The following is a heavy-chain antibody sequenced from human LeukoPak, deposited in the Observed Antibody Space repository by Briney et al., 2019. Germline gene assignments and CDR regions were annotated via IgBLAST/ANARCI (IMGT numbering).Heavy chain of an antibody. CDR2: IYTSGST. Sequence: SETLSLTCTVSGGSISSYYWSWIRQPAGRGLKWIGRIYTSGSTNYNPSLKSRVTMSVDTSKNQFSLKLSSVTAADTAVYYCARVDSSGYHEPFDYWGQGTLVTVSS. D-gene: IGHD3-22*01. V-gene: IGHV4-4*07. J-gene: IGHJ4*02. CDR1: GGSISSYY. CDR3: ARVDSSGYHEPFDY.